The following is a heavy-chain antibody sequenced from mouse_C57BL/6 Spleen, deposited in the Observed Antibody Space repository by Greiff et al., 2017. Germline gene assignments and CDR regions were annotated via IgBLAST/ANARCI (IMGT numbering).Heavy chain of an antibody. CDR2: IWSGGST. Sequence: VQLQQSGPGLVQPSQSLSITCTASGFSLTSYGVHWVRQSPGKGLEWLGVIWSGGSTDYNAAFISRLSISKDNSKSQVFFKMNSLQADDTAIYYCARGGSYFDYWGQGTTLTVSS. CDR1: GFSLTSYG. CDR3: ARGGSYFDY. V-gene: IGHV2-2*01. J-gene: IGHJ2*01.